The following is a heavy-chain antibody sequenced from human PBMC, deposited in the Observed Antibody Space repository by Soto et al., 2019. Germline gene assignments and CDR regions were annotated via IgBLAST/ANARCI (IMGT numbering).Heavy chain of an antibody. CDR1: GFTVSSNY. V-gene: IGHV3-66*01. CDR3: ARACVAVAGLDS. CDR2: IYSGGST. D-gene: IGHD6-19*01. J-gene: IGHJ4*02. Sequence: EVQLVESGGGLVQPGGSLRLSCAASGFTVSSNYMSWVRQAPGKGLAWVSVIYSGGSTYSADSVKGRFTISRDNSKNTVDLHRTSMRAEDPAVYYCARACVAVAGLDSWGQGTLVTVSS.